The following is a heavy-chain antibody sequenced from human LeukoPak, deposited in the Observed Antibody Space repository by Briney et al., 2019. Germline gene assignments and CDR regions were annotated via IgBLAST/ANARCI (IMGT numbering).Heavy chain of an antibody. D-gene: IGHD6-13*01. CDR2: VTRNGDTT. J-gene: IGHJ4*02. CDR1: GFTFRSYA. V-gene: IGHV3-23*01. Sequence: GGSLRLSCVASGFTFRSYAMSWVRQAPGKGLEWVSAVTRNGDTTYYADSVKGRFTISRDNSKNTLYLQMNSLRAEDTAVYYCARVAATGRGADYWGQGTLVTVSS. CDR3: ARVAATGRGADY.